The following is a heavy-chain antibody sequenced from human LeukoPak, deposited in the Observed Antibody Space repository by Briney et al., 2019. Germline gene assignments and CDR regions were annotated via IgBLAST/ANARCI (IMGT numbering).Heavy chain of an antibody. CDR3: ARDRSYYDSSGYYYEYLWYFDL. D-gene: IGHD3-22*01. CDR1: GFTFSSYE. CDR2: ISSSGSTI. J-gene: IGHJ2*01. Sequence: PGGSLRLPCAASGFTFSSYEMNWVRQAPGKGLEWVSYISSSGSTIYYADSVKGRFTISRDNAKNSLYLQMNSLRDEDTAVYYCARDRSYYDSSGYYYEYLWYFDLWGRGALVTVSS. V-gene: IGHV3-48*03.